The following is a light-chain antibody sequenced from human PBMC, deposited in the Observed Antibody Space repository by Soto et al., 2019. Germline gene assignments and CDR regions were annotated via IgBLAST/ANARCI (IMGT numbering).Light chain of an antibody. CDR1: SSNIGSNY. CDR2: DNN. Sequence: QSVLTQPPSVSAAPGQKVTISCSGSSSNIGSNYVSWYQQLPGTAPKLLIYDNNNRPSGIPDRFSGSKSGTSATLGITGLQTGDEADYYCGTWDSSLSAFVFGGGTKLTVL. J-gene: IGLJ2*01. CDR3: GTWDSSLSAFV. V-gene: IGLV1-51*01.